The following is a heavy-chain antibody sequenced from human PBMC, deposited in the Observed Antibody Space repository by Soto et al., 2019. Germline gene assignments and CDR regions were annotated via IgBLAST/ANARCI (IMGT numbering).Heavy chain of an antibody. D-gene: IGHD3-3*01. CDR2: ISSNGGST. V-gene: IGHV3-64D*08. CDR1: GFTFSSYA. Sequence: GGSLRLSCSASGFTFSSYAMHWVRQAPGKGLEYVSAISSNGGSTYYADSVKGRFTISRDNSKNTLYLQMSSLRAEDTAVYYCVKDPVPIYYDFWRGTQYIDYWGQATLVTVSS. CDR3: VKDPVPIYYDFWRGTQYIDY. J-gene: IGHJ4*02.